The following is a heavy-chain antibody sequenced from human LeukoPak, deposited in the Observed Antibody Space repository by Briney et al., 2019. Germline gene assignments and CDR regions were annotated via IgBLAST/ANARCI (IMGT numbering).Heavy chain of an antibody. J-gene: IGHJ3*01. CDR1: GGSISSGDYY. D-gene: IGHD3-22*01. CDR3: ARPYYYDSRIDP. V-gene: IGHV4-30-4*01. CDR2: TYYSGST. Sequence: PSETLSLTCTVSGGSISSGDYYWSWIRQPPGKGLEWIGYTYYSGSTYYNPSLKSRVTISVDTSKNQFSLKLTSVTAADTAVYYCARPYYYDSRIDPWGLGTLVTVSS.